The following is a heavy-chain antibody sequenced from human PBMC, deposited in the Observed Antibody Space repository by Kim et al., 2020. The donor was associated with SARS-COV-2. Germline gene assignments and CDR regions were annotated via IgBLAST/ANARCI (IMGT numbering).Heavy chain of an antibody. CDR2: INGEGTSI. V-gene: IGHV3-43*02. CDR1: GFTFGDYA. J-gene: IGHJ4*02. Sequence: GGSLRLSCAASGFTFGDYAIRWVRQVPGKGLKLVFLINGEGTSIHYVDSVRGRFTISRDNSKNSLYLQMNSLRLEDTAFYYCVRGRGWGAFLVDYLCQG. CDR3: VRGRGWGAFLVDY. D-gene: IGHD3-16*01.